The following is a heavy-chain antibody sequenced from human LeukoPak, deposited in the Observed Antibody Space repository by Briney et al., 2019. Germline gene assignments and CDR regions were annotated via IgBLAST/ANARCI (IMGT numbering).Heavy chain of an antibody. Sequence: PGGSLRLSCAASGFTFSSYAMSWVRQAPGKGLEWVSVIYSGGSTYYADSVKGRFTISRDNSKNTLYLQMNSLRAEDTAVYYCARVGSSGWYDPFDYWGQGTLVTVSS. CDR3: ARVGSSGWYDPFDY. V-gene: IGHV3-66*01. CDR2: IYSGGST. J-gene: IGHJ4*02. D-gene: IGHD6-19*01. CDR1: GFTFSSYA.